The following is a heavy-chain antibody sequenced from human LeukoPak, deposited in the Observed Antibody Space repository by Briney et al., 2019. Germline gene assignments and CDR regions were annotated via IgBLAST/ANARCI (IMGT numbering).Heavy chain of an antibody. D-gene: IGHD2-8*01. V-gene: IGHV1-46*01. CDR3: ARDHCTNGVCYFFDY. CDR1: GYTFTSYY. CDR2: INPSGGST. Sequence: GASVKVSCKASGYTFTSYYMHWVRQAPGQGLEWMGIINPSGGSTSYAQKFQGRVTMTRDMSTSTVYMELSSLRSDDTAVYYCARDHCTNGVCYFFDYWGQGTLVTVSS. J-gene: IGHJ4*02.